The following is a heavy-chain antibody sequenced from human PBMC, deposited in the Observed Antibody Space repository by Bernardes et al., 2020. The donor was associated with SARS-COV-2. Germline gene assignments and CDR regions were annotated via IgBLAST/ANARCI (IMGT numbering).Heavy chain of an antibody. V-gene: IGHV4-39*01. Sequence: SEPLSLTCTVSGGSISSSSYYWVWLLQPPGKGLEWIGTIYYSGSTYYNPSLKSRVTISVDTSKNQFSLMLSSVTAADTAVYYCATLPYDISGYYGFDPWGQGTLVTVSS. J-gene: IGHJ5*02. CDR2: IYYSGST. CDR3: ATLPYDISGYYGFDP. D-gene: IGHD3-22*01. CDR1: GGSISSSSYY.